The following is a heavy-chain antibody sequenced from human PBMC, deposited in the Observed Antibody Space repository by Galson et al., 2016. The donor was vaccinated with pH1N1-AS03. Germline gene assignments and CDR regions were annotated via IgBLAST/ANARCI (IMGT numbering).Heavy chain of an antibody. Sequence: SLRLSCAASGFSISTYSMNWVRQAPGKGLEWVSSISSIGSYIYYADSVKGRSTISRDNAKNSLYLQMNSLRSEDTAVYYCARDAPPPGDSDSSGIFDHWGQGTLVTVSS. J-gene: IGHJ4*02. CDR2: ISSIGSYI. CDR1: GFSISTYS. D-gene: IGHD3-22*01. CDR3: ARDAPPPGDSDSSGIFDH. V-gene: IGHV3-21*01.